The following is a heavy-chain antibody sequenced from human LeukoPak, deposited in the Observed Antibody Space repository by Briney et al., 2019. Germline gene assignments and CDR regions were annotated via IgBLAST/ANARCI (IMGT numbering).Heavy chain of an antibody. Sequence: PGGSLRLSWAVSEFTFSSYWMSWVRQAPGKGLEWLANIKQDGSEKYYVDSVKGRFTISRDNARNSLYLQMNSLRAEDTAVYYCARVGENYGDPFDYWGQGTLVTVSS. V-gene: IGHV3-7*01. CDR2: IKQDGSEK. D-gene: IGHD4-17*01. J-gene: IGHJ4*02. CDR1: EFTFSSYW. CDR3: ARVGENYGDPFDY.